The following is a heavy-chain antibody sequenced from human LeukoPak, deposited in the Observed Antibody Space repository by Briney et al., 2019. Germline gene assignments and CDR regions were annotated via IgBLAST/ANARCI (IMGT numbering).Heavy chain of an antibody. CDR2: SSGSGTI. D-gene: IGHD1-26*01. CDR1: GFTLSSVS. CDR3: ARVVGAGYFDR. Sequence: GGSLRLSCAASGFTLSSVSMNWVRQAPGKGLEWVSYSSGSGTIYYADSVKGRFTISRDNAKNSLYLQMNSLRAEDTAVYYCARVVGAGYFDRWGRGTLVTVSS. J-gene: IGHJ2*01. V-gene: IGHV3-48*04.